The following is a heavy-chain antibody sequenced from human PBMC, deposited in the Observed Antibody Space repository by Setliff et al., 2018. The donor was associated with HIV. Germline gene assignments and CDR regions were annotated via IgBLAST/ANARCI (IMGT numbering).Heavy chain of an antibody. CDR2: IYYSGST. CDR1: GGSISSSSYY. Sequence: PSETLSLTCTVSGGSISSSSYYWGWIRQPPGKGLEWIGSIYYSGSTYYNPSLESRVTISVDTSKNQFSLKLTSLTAADTAVYYCARSSMAGFDYWGQGKLVTVSS. J-gene: IGHJ4*02. CDR3: ARSSMAGFDY. D-gene: IGHD6-19*01. V-gene: IGHV4-39*07.